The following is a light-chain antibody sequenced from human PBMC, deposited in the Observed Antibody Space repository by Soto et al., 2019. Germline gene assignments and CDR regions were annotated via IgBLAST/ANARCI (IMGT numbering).Light chain of an antibody. CDR2: GAS. Sequence: EIVLTQSPVTLSLSPGERATLSCRASQSVTSNYLAWYQQKPGQAPRLLIYGASNRATGIPDRFSGSGSETDFTLTISRLEPEDFAVYYCQQYSRSPRTFGQGTKVDIK. CDR1: QSVTSNY. J-gene: IGKJ1*01. CDR3: QQYSRSPRT. V-gene: IGKV3-20*01.